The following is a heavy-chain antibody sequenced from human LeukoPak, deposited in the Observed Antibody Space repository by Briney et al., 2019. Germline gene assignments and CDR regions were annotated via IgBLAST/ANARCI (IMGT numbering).Heavy chain of an antibody. D-gene: IGHD5-24*01. J-gene: IGHJ5*02. CDR2: IFIHGDET. CDR1: GFTFSSYA. CDR3: AKGDGYNYDNWFDP. Sequence: GGSLRLSCAASGFTFSSYALSWVRQAPGKGLEWVSGIFIHGDETYHAESVKGRFTTSRDNSKSTLYLQMNSLRADDTAVYYCAKGDGYNYDNWFDPWGQGTLVTVSS. V-gene: IGHV3-23*01.